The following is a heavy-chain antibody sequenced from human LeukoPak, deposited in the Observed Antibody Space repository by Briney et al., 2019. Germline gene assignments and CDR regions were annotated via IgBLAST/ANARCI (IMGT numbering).Heavy chain of an antibody. CDR1: GFTSISYW. CDR3: ARTDSSWYLGAFDI. V-gene: IGHV3-7*04. J-gene: IGHJ3*02. CDR2: INQDGSEK. Sequence: GGSLRLSCAASGFTSISYWMTWVRQAPGKGLEWVANINQDGSEKYYVDSVKGRFTVSRDNAKNSLYLQMNSLRPEDTSVYYCARTDSSWYLGAFDIWGQGTMVTVSS. D-gene: IGHD6-13*01.